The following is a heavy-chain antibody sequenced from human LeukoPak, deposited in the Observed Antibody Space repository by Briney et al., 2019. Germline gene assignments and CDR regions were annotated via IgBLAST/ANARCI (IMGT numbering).Heavy chain of an antibody. V-gene: IGHV1-8*03. J-gene: IGHJ4*02. CDR2: MNPNSGNT. Sequence: ASVKVFCKASGYTFTSYDINWVRQATGQGLEWMGWMNPNSGNTGYAQKFQGRVTITRNTSISTAYMELSSLRSEDTAVYYCARGLLRRITIFGVVIHYYFDYWGQGTLVTVSS. CDR1: GYTFTSYD. D-gene: IGHD3-3*01. CDR3: ARGLLRRITIFGVVIHYYFDY.